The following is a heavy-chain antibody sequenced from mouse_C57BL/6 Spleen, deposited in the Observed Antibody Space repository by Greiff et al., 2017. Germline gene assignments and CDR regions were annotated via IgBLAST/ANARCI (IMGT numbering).Heavy chain of an antibody. D-gene: IGHD2-5*01. V-gene: IGHV1-53*01. Sequence: QVQLQQPGTELVKPGASVKLSCKASGYTFTSYWMHWVKQRPGQGLEWIGNINPSNGGTNCNEKCKSKATLTVNKSSSTAYMQLSSLTSEDSAVYYCARGGYSNSRGYWGQGTTLTVSS. CDR3: ARGGYSNSRGY. J-gene: IGHJ2*01. CDR2: INPSNGGT. CDR1: GYTFTSYW.